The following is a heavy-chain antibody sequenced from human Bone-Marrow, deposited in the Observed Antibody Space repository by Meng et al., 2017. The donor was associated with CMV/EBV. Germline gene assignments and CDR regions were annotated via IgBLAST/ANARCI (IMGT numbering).Heavy chain of an antibody. Sequence: ASVKVSCKASGYTFTSYYMHWVRQAPGQGLEWMGIINPSGGSTSYAQKFQGRVTMTRDTSTSTVYMELSSLRSEDTAVYYCARGLRFGKGYCSSTSCPGTFDYWGQGTLVTVSS. CDR3: ARGLRFGKGYCSSTSCPGTFDY. J-gene: IGHJ4*02. CDR1: GYTFTSYY. V-gene: IGHV1-46*01. CDR2: INPSGGST. D-gene: IGHD2-2*01.